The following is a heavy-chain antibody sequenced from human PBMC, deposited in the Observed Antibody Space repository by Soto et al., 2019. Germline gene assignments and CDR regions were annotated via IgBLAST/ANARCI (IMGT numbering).Heavy chain of an antibody. Sequence: GESLKISCKGSGYSFTSYWIGWVRQMPGKGLEWMGIIYPGDSDTRYSPSFQGQVTISADKSISTAYLQWSSLKASDTAMYYCAREYSYGYRGGYYYYYYGMDVWGQGTTVTVSS. CDR1: GYSFTSYW. V-gene: IGHV5-51*01. D-gene: IGHD5-18*01. CDR3: AREYSYGYRGGYYYYYYGMDV. J-gene: IGHJ6*02. CDR2: IYPGDSDT.